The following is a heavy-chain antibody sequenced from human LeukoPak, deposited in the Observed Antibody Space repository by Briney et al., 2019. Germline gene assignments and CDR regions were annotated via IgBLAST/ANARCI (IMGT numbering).Heavy chain of an antibody. CDR3: ARGGTSKYYDSSGPRSH. CDR1: GYTFTGYY. J-gene: IGHJ4*02. D-gene: IGHD3-22*01. CDR2: INPNSGGT. Sequence: GASVKVSCKASGYTFTGYYMHWVRQAPGQGLEWMGWINPNSGGTNYAQKFQGRVTMTRDTSISTAYMELSRLRSDDTAVYYCARGGTSKYYDSSGPRSHWGQGTLVTVSS. V-gene: IGHV1-2*02.